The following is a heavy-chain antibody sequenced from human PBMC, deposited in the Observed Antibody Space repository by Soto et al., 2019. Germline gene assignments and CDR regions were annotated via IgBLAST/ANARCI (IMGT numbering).Heavy chain of an antibody. J-gene: IGHJ6*02. Sequence: ASVKVSCKASGYTFTSYAMHWVRQAPGQGLEWMGWINAGNGNTKYSQKFQGRVTITRDTSASTAYMELSSLRSEDTAVYYCARGEDTAMAREDYYYYYGMDVWGQGTTVTVSS. D-gene: IGHD5-18*01. CDR2: INAGNGNT. CDR1: GYTFTSYA. V-gene: IGHV1-3*01. CDR3: ARGEDTAMAREDYYYYYGMDV.